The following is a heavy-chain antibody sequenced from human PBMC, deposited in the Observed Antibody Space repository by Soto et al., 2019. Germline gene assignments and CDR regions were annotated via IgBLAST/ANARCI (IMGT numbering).Heavy chain of an antibody. CDR2: IWYDGSNK. CDR3: ARAHCSGGSCYSSPFDY. V-gene: IGHV3-33*01. D-gene: IGHD2-15*01. CDR1: GFTFSSYG. Sequence: PGGSLRLSCAASGFTFSSYGMHWVRQAPGKGLEWVAVIWYDGSNKYYADSVKGRFAISRDNSKNTLYLQMNSLRAEDTAVYYCARAHCSGGSCYSSPFDYWGQGTLVTV. J-gene: IGHJ4*02.